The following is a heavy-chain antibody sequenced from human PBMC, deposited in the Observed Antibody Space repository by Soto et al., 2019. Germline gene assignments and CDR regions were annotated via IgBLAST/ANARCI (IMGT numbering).Heavy chain of an antibody. J-gene: IGHJ4*02. V-gene: IGHV5-51*03. CDR3: AREGGYCSSTSCQGIDY. D-gene: IGHD2-2*01. CDR2: IYPGDSDT. Sequence: PGESLKISCKASGYSFTSYWIAWVRQMPGKGLEWMGIIYPGDSDTRYSPSFQGQVTISAGRSISTAYLHWSSLKASDTAMYYCAREGGYCSSTSCQGIDYWGQGTLVTVSS. CDR1: GYSFTSYW.